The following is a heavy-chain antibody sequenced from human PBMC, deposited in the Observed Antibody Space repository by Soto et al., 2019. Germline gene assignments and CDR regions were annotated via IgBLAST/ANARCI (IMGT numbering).Heavy chain of an antibody. V-gene: IGHV3-7*01. CDR2: IKQDGSEK. Sequence: LRLSCAASGFTFSSYWMSWVRQAPGKGLEWVANIKQDGSEKYYVDSVKGRFTISRDNAKNSLYLQMNSLRAEDTAVYYCAREGYCSGGSCYNGRFYWGQGTLVTVSS. D-gene: IGHD2-15*01. J-gene: IGHJ4*02. CDR1: GFTFSSYW. CDR3: AREGYCSGGSCYNGRFY.